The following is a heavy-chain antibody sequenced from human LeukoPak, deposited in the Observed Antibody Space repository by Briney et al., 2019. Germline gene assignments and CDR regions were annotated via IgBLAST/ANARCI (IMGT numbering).Heavy chain of an antibody. CDR2: IYYSGST. CDR1: CGPISSSSYY. J-gene: IGHJ5*02. Sequence: SETLSLTCTVSCGPISSSSYYWGWIRQPPGKGLEWIGSIYYSGSTYYNPSLKSRVTISVDTSKNQFSLKLSSVTAADTAVYYCARHFPQSSGYRFHLTGGGFDPWGQGTLVTVSS. CDR3: ARHFPQSSGYRFHLTGGGFDP. V-gene: IGHV4-39*01. D-gene: IGHD3-22*01.